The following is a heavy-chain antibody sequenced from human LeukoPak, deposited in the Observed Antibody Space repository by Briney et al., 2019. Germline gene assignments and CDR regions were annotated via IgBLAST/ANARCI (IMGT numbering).Heavy chain of an antibody. CDR1: GFSLTTSGVG. J-gene: IGHJ4*02. CDR2: IYWDDDK. Sequence: SGPTLVNPTQTLTLTCTFSGFSLTTSGVGVGWIRQPPGKALEWLALIYWDDDKRYSPSLQSRLTITKDTSNDQVVLTMTNMDPVDTATYYCAHRRHPGSGTFYRYYFDYWGQGALVTVSS. V-gene: IGHV2-5*02. CDR3: AHRRHPGSGTFYRYYFDY. D-gene: IGHD3-10*01.